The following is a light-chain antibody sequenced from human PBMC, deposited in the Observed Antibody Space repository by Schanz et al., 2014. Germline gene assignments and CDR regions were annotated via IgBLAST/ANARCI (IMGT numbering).Light chain of an antibody. J-gene: IGLJ3*02. Sequence: QSALTQPPSASGSPGQSVTISCTGTSSDVGGYNYVSWYQQHPGKAPKLMIYEVNKRPSGVPDRFTGSKSGNTASLTVSGLQAEDEGDYYCSSYTSSSPWVFGGGTKLTVL. CDR1: SSDVGGYNY. CDR3: SSYTSSSPWV. V-gene: IGLV2-8*01. CDR2: EVN.